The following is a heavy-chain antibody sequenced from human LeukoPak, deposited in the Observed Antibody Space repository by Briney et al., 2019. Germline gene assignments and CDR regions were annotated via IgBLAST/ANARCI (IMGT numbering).Heavy chain of an antibody. V-gene: IGHV3-30-3*01. D-gene: IGHD2-2*01. CDR2: ISYDGSNK. CDR1: GFTFSSYA. CDR3: ARGGVRSNIVVVPAATYQGYMDV. Sequence: GRSLRLSCAASGFTFSSYAMHWVRQAPGKGLEWVAVISYDGSNKYYADSVKGRFTISRDNSKNTLYLQMNSLRAEDTAVYYCARGGVRSNIVVVPAATYQGYMDVWGKGTTVTVSS. J-gene: IGHJ6*03.